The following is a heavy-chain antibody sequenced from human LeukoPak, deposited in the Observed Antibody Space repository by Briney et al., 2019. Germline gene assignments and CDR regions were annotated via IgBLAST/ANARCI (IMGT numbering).Heavy chain of an antibody. J-gene: IGHJ4*02. Sequence: ASVKVSCKASGGTFSSYAISWVRQAPGQGLEWMGRIIPILGIANYAQKFQGGVTITADKSTSTAYMELSSLRSEDTAVYYCAVVVAATGLYYFDYWGQGTLVTVSS. V-gene: IGHV1-69*04. D-gene: IGHD2-15*01. CDR2: IIPILGIA. CDR3: AVVVAATGLYYFDY. CDR1: GGTFSSYA.